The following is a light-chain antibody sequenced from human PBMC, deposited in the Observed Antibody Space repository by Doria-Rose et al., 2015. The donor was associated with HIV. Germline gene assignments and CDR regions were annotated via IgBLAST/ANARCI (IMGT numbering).Light chain of an antibody. CDR1: QSFRSTY. Sequence: EIVLTQSPGTLSLSPGERATLSCRASQSFRSTYVDWYQHTPGQAASLLIYDESTRATGIPDRFSASGSGTDFTLTINRLEPEDFALYYCHQYGTSWTFGQGTKVEI. V-gene: IGKV3-20*01. J-gene: IGKJ1*01. CDR3: HQYGTSWT. CDR2: DES.